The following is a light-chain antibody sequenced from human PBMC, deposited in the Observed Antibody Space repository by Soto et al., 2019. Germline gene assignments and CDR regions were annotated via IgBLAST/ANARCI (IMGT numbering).Light chain of an antibody. V-gene: IGLV1-40*01. Sequence: QSVLTQPPSVSGAPGQRVTISCTGSSSXIGAGYDVHWYQQLPGAAPKLLIYVNSNRPSGVPDRFSGSKSGTSASLAITGLQAEDEADYYCQSYDSSLSVVFGGGTKLTVL. CDR3: QSYDSSLSVV. CDR2: VNS. CDR1: SSXIGAGYD. J-gene: IGLJ2*01.